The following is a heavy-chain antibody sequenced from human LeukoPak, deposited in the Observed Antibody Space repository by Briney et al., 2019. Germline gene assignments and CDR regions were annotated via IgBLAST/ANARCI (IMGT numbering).Heavy chain of an antibody. V-gene: IGHV1-18*01. D-gene: IGHD2-15*01. CDR1: GYTFTSYD. J-gene: IGHJ5*02. Sequence: GASVKVSCKASGYTFTSYDISWVRQAPGQGLEWMGWISAYNGNTNYAQKLQGRVTMTTDTSTSTAYMELRSLRSDDTAVYYCARSKICSGGSCYQRRAWFDPWGQGTLVTVSS. CDR3: ARSKICSGGSCYQRRAWFDP. CDR2: ISAYNGNT.